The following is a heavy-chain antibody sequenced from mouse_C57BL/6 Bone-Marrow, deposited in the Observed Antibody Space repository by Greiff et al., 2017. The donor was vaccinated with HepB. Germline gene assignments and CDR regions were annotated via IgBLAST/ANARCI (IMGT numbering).Heavy chain of an antibody. CDR1: GFSLTSYG. D-gene: IGHD1-1*01. CDR2: IWSGGST. J-gene: IGHJ1*03. Sequence: VQLQQSGPGLVQPSQSLSITCTVSGFSLTSYGVHWVRQSPGKGLEWLGVIWSGGSTDYNAAFISRLSISKDNSKSQVFFKMNSLQADDTAIYYCARNNDYGSSSSLYWYFDVWGTGTTVTVSS. CDR3: ARNNDYGSSSSLYWYFDV. V-gene: IGHV2-2*01.